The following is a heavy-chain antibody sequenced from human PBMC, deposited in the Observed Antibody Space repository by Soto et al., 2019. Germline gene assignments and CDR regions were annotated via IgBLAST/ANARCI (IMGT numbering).Heavy chain of an antibody. J-gene: IGHJ4*02. Sequence: ASVKVSCKASGYTFTSYAMHWVRQAPGQRLEWMGWINAGNGNTKYSQKFQGRVTITRDTSASTAYMELSSLRSEDTAVYYCARANVLLWFGELPDFDYWGQGTLDTVSS. CDR1: GYTFTSYA. V-gene: IGHV1-3*01. D-gene: IGHD3-10*01. CDR3: ARANVLLWFGELPDFDY. CDR2: INAGNGNT.